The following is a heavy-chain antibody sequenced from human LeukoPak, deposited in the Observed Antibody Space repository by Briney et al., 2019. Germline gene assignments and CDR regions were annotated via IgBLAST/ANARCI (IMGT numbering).Heavy chain of an antibody. CDR1: GFTLTTYA. D-gene: IGHD1-7*01. J-gene: IGHJ6*02. Sequence: GGSLRLSCAASGFTLTTYAMHWVRQAPGKGLEWVAVISYDGSIKYYTDSVKGRFTISRDTSKNTLYLQMNSLRGDDTSVFYCARGYNWNYQYGMDVWGRGASVTVSS. CDR3: ARGYNWNYQYGMDV. CDR2: ISYDGSIK. V-gene: IGHV3-30-3*01.